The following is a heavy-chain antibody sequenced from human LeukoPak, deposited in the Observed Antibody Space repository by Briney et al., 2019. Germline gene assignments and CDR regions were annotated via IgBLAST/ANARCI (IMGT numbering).Heavy chain of an antibody. CDR2: INHSGST. V-gene: IGHV4-34*01. Sequence: PSETLSLTCTVSGGSISSYYWSWIRQPPGEGLEWIGEINHSGSTNYNPSLKSRVTISVDTSKNQFSLKLSSVTAADTAVYYCARGVYYDSSGYYFRPFDYWGQGTLVTVSS. CDR1: GGSISSYY. J-gene: IGHJ4*02. D-gene: IGHD3-22*01. CDR3: ARGVYYDSSGYYFRPFDY.